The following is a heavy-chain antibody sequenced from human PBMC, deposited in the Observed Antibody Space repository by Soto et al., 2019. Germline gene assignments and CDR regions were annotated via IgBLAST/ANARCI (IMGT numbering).Heavy chain of an antibody. CDR1: GFTFSSYA. Sequence: PGGSLRLSCAASGFTFSSYAMSWVRQAPGKGLEWVSTIVSGGAGTYYPDSMKGRFTISRDNSKNTVYLQINSLRAEDTAVYYCAKDLDATVFNSDYSGQATLVTVSS. J-gene: IGHJ4*02. CDR2: IVSGGAGT. CDR3: AKDLDATVFNSDY. D-gene: IGHD2-2*01. V-gene: IGHV3-23*01.